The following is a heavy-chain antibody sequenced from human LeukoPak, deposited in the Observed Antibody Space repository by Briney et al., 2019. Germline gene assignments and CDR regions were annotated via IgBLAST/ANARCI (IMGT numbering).Heavy chain of an antibody. J-gene: IGHJ5*02. D-gene: IGHD2-2*01. V-gene: IGHV3-21*01. CDR2: ISSSSSYI. CDR3: ARLMVVVVPAALPGKPAPVNWFDP. CDR1: GFTFSSYS. Sequence: GGSLRLSCAASGFTFSSYSMNWVRQAPGKGLEWVSSISSSSSYIYYADSVKGRFTISRDNAKNSLYLQMNSLRAEDTAVYYCARLMVVVVPAALPGKPAPVNWFDPWGQGTLVTVSS.